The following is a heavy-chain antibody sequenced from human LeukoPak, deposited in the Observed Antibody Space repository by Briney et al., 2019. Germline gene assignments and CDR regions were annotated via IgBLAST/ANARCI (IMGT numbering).Heavy chain of an antibody. CDR2: IYYSGST. D-gene: IGHD4-23*01. J-gene: IGHJ2*01. CDR3: ARGSDYGGNFYFWYFDL. V-gene: IGHV4-61*01. Sequence: SETLSLTCTVSGYSISSGYYWGWIRRPPGKGLEWIGYIYYSGSTNYNPSLKSRVTISVDTSKNQFSLKLSSVTAADTAVYYCARGSDYGGNFYFWYFDLWGRGTLVTVSS. CDR1: GYSISSGYY.